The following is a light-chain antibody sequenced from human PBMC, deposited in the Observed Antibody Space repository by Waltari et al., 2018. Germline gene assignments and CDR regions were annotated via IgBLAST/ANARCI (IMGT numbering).Light chain of an antibody. Sequence: QTVVTQEPSLSVSPGATVTPTCGLRSGSVSTTSYPSWFQQTPGQAPRTLIYSTHIRSSGVPDRFSGSILGNKAALTITGAQADDESHYYCVVYVGRGIKVFGGGTKLTVL. J-gene: IGLJ2*01. CDR1: SGSVSTTSY. V-gene: IGLV8-61*01. CDR3: VVYVGRGIKV. CDR2: STH.